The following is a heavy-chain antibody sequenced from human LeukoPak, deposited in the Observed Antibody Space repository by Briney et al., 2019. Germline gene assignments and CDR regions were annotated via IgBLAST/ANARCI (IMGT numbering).Heavy chain of an antibody. J-gene: IGHJ4*02. D-gene: IGHD6-19*01. CDR3: ARAGLSSGGDRALYYFDY. Sequence: SETLSLTCTVSNYSISTDYYWGWIRQPPGKGLEWIGTMYHSGSTHYNPSLKSRVTISVDTSKNQFSMKLSSVTAADTAVYYCARAGLSSGGDRALYYFDYWGQGTLVTVSS. CDR2: MYHSGST. V-gene: IGHV4-38-2*02. CDR1: NYSISTDYY.